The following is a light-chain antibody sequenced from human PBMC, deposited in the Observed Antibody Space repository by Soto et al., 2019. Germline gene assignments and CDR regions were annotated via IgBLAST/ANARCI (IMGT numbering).Light chain of an antibody. Sequence: DIQMTQSPSSLSASVGDRVTITCRASQSVSSYLNWYQQKPGKAPKLLIYAASSLQSGVPSRFSGSGSATDFTLTMSSLQPAAFATYYCQQSDSTPYTFGQGTKLEIK. V-gene: IGKV1-39*01. CDR1: QSVSSY. J-gene: IGKJ2*01. CDR2: AAS. CDR3: QQSDSTPYT.